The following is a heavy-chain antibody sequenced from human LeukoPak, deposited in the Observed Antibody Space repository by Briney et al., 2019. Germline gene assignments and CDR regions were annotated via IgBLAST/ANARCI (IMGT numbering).Heavy chain of an antibody. Sequence: GGSLRLSCAASGFTFCDYSMNWVRQAPGKGLEWISYIGIDSGNTNYADSVKGRFTISGDKAKNSLYLQMNSLRVDDTAVYYCARDYKYAFDNWGQGTLVTVSS. CDR1: GFTFCDYS. D-gene: IGHD5-24*01. CDR3: ARDYKYAFDN. J-gene: IGHJ4*02. CDR2: IGIDSGNT. V-gene: IGHV3-48*01.